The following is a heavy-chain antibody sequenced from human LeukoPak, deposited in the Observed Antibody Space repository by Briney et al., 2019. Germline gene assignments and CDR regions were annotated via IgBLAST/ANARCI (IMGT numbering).Heavy chain of an antibody. CDR2: INHSGST. Sequence: TSETLSLTRTVSGGSINSYYWSWIRQPPGKGLEWIGEINHSGSTNYNPSLKSRVTISVDTSKNQFSLKLSSVAAADTAVYYCARVPYCSGGSCNYYYYYGMDVWGQGTTVTVSS. J-gene: IGHJ6*02. CDR1: GGSINSYY. V-gene: IGHV4-34*01. CDR3: ARVPYCSGGSCNYYYYYGMDV. D-gene: IGHD2-15*01.